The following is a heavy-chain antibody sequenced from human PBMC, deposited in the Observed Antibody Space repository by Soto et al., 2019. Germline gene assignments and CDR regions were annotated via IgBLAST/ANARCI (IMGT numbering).Heavy chain of an antibody. D-gene: IGHD2-2*02. V-gene: IGHV4-31*03. CDR1: GGSISSGGYY. CDR3: ARVAKGYCSSTSCYSYFDY. CDR2: IYYSGST. J-gene: IGHJ4*02. Sequence: QVQLQESGPGLVKPSQTLSLTCTVSGGSISSGGYYWSWIRQHPGKGLEWIGYIYYSGSTYYNPSLKSRVTISVDTSKNQFSLKLSSVTAADTAVYYWARVAKGYCSSTSCYSYFDYWGQGTLVTVSA.